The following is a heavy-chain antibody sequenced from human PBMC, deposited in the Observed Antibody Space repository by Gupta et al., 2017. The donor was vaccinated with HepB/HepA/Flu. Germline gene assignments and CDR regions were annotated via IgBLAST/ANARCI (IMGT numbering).Heavy chain of an antibody. CDR3: ARQSLQKYDFWSDYPQPAFDY. V-gene: IGHV5-51*01. CDR1: GYSFNNYW. D-gene: IGHD3-3*01. CDR2: IYPADSNT. Sequence: EVQLVQSGAEVKKPGESLRISCKGSGYSFNNYWIAWVRQMPGKGLECMGIIYPADSNTIYSPSFQGQVTISVDKSISTAYLQWSSLKASDNAMYYCARQSLQKYDFWSDYPQPAFDYWGQGALVTVS. J-gene: IGHJ4*02.